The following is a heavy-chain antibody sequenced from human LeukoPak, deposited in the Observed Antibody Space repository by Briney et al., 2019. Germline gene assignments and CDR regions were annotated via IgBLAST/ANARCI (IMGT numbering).Heavy chain of an antibody. CDR2: INHSGST. V-gene: IGHV4-34*01. CDR3: ARAGPTVTLTPFDY. Sequence: KPSGTLFLTCAVYGGAFSGYYLSWIRQPPGKGLEWIGEINHSGSTNYNPSLKSRVTISVDTSKNQFSLKLSSVTAADTAVYYCARAGPTVTLTPFDYWGQGTLVTVSS. CDR1: GGAFSGYY. J-gene: IGHJ4*02. D-gene: IGHD4-17*01.